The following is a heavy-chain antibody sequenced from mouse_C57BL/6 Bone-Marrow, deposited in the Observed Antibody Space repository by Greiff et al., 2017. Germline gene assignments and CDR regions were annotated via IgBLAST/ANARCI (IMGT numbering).Heavy chain of an antibody. CDR1: GFTFSSYG. Sequence: EVQLQESGGDLVKPGGSLKLSCAASGFTFSSYGMSWVRQTPDKRLEWVATISSGGSYTYYPDSVKGRFTISRDNAKNTLYLQMSSLKSEDTAMYYCARLGSSSFAYWGQGTLVTVSA. CDR3: ARLGSSSFAY. D-gene: IGHD1-1*01. V-gene: IGHV5-6*01. CDR2: ISSGGSYT. J-gene: IGHJ3*01.